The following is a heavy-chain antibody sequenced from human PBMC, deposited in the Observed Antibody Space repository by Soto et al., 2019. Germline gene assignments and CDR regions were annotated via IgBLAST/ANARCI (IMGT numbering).Heavy chain of an antibody. V-gene: IGHV4-59*11. Sequence: SETLSLTCTVSGGSISSHYWSWIRQPPGKGLEWIGYIYYSGSTNYNPSLKSRVTISVDTSKNQFSLKLSSVTAADTAVYYCGCSGVYYYDSSGYPNWFDPWGQGTLVTVSS. CDR3: GCSGVYYYDSSGYPNWFDP. J-gene: IGHJ5*02. D-gene: IGHD3-22*01. CDR1: GGSISSHY. CDR2: IYYSGST.